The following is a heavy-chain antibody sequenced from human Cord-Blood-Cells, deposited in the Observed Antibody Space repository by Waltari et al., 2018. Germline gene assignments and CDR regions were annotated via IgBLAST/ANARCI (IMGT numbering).Heavy chain of an antibody. CDR3: AKDLAAAGAFDI. V-gene: IGHV3-30*18. CDR1: VFTFSGSC. CDR2: ISYDGSNK. D-gene: IGHD6-13*01. J-gene: IGHJ3*02. Sequence: QVHLVESGGGVVQPGRSLRLSCADSVFTFSGSCMTWVRQAPCKGLEWGAVISYDGSNKYYADSVKGRFTISRDNSKHTLYLQMNSLRAEDTAVYYCAKDLAAAGAFDIWGQGTMVTVSS.